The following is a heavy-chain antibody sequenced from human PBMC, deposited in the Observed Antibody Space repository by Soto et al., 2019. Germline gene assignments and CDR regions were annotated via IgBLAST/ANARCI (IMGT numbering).Heavy chain of an antibody. CDR2: ISSNSAYI. CDR1: GFTFRSFT. CDR3: TRDASRDSSARGWFDP. D-gene: IGHD6-13*01. V-gene: IGHV3-21*01. Sequence: GGSLRLSCAASGFTFRSFTMNWVRQAPGKGLEWVSTISSNSAYIYYTDALRGRFTISRDNAKNSLHLQMNSLRAEGTAVYYCTRDASRDSSARGWFDPWGPGTLVTVSS. J-gene: IGHJ5*02.